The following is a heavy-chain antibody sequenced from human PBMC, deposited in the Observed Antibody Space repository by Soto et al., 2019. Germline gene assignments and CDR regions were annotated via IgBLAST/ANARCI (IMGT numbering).Heavy chain of an antibody. CDR2: IYHSGST. CDR3: ARENNVLPGGYFDE. Sequence: SETLSLTCAVSGGSISSGGYSWSWIRQPPGKGLEWIGYIYHSGSTYYNPSLKSRVTISVDRSKNQFSLKLSSVTAADTAVYYCARENNVLPGGYFDERGQRTLVTVSS. V-gene: IGHV4-30-2*01. D-gene: IGHD3-10*01. CDR1: GGSISSGGYS. J-gene: IGHJ4*02.